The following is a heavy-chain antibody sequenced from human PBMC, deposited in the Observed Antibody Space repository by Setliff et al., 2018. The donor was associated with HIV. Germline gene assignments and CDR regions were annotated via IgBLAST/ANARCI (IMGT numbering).Heavy chain of an antibody. CDR2: FDPKDGKT. D-gene: IGHD3-10*01. V-gene: IGHV1-24*01. CDR3: ARALRGFHGSGTQFYYYLDV. Sequence: ASVKVSCKVSGYTLTELSRHWVRQAPGKGLEWMGSFDPKDGKTRYAQKFQGRVTMTEDTSTDTAYMELSSLRSEDTAVYYCARALRGFHGSGTQFYYYLDVWGKGTTVTVSS. CDR1: GYTLTELS. J-gene: IGHJ6*03.